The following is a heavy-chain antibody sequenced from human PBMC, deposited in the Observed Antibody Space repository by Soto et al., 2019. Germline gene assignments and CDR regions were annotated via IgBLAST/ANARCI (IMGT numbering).Heavy chain of an antibody. CDR3: ASLGLIWSGEDNWFDP. D-gene: IGHD3-3*01. CDR1: GFTFSCYA. Sequence: PGGSLRLSCAASGFTFSCYAMHWVRQAPGKGLEWVAVISYDGSNKYYADSVKGRFTISRDNSENTLYLQMNSLRAEDTAVYYCASLGLIWSGEDNWFDPWGQGTLVTVSS. J-gene: IGHJ5*02. V-gene: IGHV3-30-3*01. CDR2: ISYDGSNK.